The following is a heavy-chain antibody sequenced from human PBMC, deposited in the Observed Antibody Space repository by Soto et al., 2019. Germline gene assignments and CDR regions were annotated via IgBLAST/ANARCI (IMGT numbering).Heavy chain of an antibody. J-gene: IGHJ6*02. D-gene: IGHD3-10*01. CDR1: GYSFTSYW. Sequence: GESLKISCKGSGYSFTSYWIGWVRQMPGKGLEWMGIIYPGDSDTRYSPSFQGQVTISADKSISTAYLQWSSLKASDTAMYYCARHSITMVRGVYYYGMDVWGQGTTVTVSS. CDR2: IYPGDSDT. CDR3: ARHSITMVRGVYYYGMDV. V-gene: IGHV5-51*01.